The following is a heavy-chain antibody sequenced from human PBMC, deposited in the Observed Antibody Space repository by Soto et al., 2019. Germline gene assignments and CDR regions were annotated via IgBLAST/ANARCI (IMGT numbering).Heavy chain of an antibody. Sequence: SPTLSLTCAISGDSVSSNSAAWNWIRQSPSRGLEWLGRTYYRSKWYNDYAVSVKSRITINPDTSKNQFSLQLNSVTPEDTAVYYCARVVGSSWYPDFDYWGQGTLVTVSS. J-gene: IGHJ4*02. D-gene: IGHD6-13*01. V-gene: IGHV6-1*01. CDR3: ARVVGSSWYPDFDY. CDR1: GDSVSSNSAA. CDR2: TYYRSKWYN.